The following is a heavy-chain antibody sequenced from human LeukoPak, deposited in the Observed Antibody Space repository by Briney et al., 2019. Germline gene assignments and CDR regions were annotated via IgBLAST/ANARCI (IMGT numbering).Heavy chain of an antibody. CDR3: ARGNYYGSGSYYYYYYGMDV. J-gene: IGHJ6*02. CDR2: MNPNSGNT. V-gene: IGHV1-8*01. D-gene: IGHD3-10*01. Sequence: ASVKVSCKASGYTFTSYDINWVRQATGQGLEWMGWMNPNSGNTGYAQKFQGRVTMTRNTPISTAYMELSSLRSEDTAVYDCARGNYYGSGSYYYYYYGMDVWGQGTTVTVSS. CDR1: GYTFTSYD.